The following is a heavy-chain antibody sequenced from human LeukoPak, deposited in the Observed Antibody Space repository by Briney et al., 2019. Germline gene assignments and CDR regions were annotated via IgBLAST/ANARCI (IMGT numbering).Heavy chain of an antibody. CDR1: VFTVSSNY. D-gene: IGHD6-19*01. V-gene: IGHV3-66*01. J-gene: IGHJ5*02. Sequence: GWSLRLSCASSVFTVSSNYMSWVRQAPGKGLEWVSVIYSGGSTYYADSVKGRFTISRDNSKNTLYLQMNSLRAEDTAVYYCARDPHPLAVARESNWFDPWGQGTLVTVSS. CDR2: IYSGGST. CDR3: ARDPHPLAVARESNWFDP.